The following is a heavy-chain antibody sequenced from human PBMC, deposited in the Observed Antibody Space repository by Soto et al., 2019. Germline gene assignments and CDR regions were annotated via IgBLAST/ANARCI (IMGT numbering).Heavy chain of an antibody. Sequence: GGSLRLSCAASGFTFSSYSMNWVRQAPGKGLEWVSSISSSSSYIYYADSVKGRFTISRDNAKNSLYLQMNSLRAEDTAVYYCASPQDDFWSGYPRNYYYGMDVWGQGTTVTVSS. CDR2: ISSSSSYI. D-gene: IGHD3-3*01. V-gene: IGHV3-21*01. CDR1: GFTFSSYS. J-gene: IGHJ6*02. CDR3: ASPQDDFWSGYPRNYYYGMDV.